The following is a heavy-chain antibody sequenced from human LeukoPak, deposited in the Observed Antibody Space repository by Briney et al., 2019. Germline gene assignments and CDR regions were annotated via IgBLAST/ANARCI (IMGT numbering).Heavy chain of an antibody. CDR1: GGSFSDYY. Sequence: SETLSLTCAVYGGSFSDYYWSWIRQTPGEGLQWIGGIKHSGSTDYNPSLRSRVTMSVDTSKNQFSLKLTSVTAADTAVYYCARDMSYYDYVWGSYRPPLEYWGQGTLVTVSS. CDR2: IKHSGST. D-gene: IGHD3-16*02. CDR3: ARDMSYYDYVWGSYRPPLEY. V-gene: IGHV4-34*01. J-gene: IGHJ4*02.